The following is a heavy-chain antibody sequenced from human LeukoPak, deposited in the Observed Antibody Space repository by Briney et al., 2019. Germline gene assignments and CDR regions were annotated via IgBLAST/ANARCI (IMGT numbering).Heavy chain of an antibody. CDR1: EFSVGSNY. V-gene: IGHV3-66*04. CDR2: IYSGGST. CDR3: AKRNDILTGYTNWFDP. Sequence: GGSLRLSCAASEFSVGSNYMTWVRQAPGKGLEWVSLIYSGGSTYYADSVKGRFTISRDNSKNTLYLQMNSLRAEDTAVHYCAKRNDILTGYTNWFDPWGQGTLVTVSS. D-gene: IGHD3-9*01. J-gene: IGHJ5*02.